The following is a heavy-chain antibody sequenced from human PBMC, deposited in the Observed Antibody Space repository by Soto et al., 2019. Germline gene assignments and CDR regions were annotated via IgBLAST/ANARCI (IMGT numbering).Heavy chain of an antibody. J-gene: IGHJ6*02. CDR2: TIPISDTT. V-gene: IGHV1-69*01. D-gene: IGHD6-13*01. CDR1: GGTFSSYA. Sequence: QVQLVQSGAEVKKPGSSVKVSCKASGGTFSSYAISWVRQAPGPGLEWMGGTIPISDTTNYAQKYQGRATITADESTSTAYMELSSLRSEATAVYYCARSQGSSSSLEIYYYYYYGMDVWGQWTTVTVSS. CDR3: ARSQGSSSSLEIYYYYYYGMDV.